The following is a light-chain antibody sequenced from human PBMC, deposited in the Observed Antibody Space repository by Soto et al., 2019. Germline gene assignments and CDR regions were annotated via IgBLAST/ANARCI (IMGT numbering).Light chain of an antibody. CDR3: QQYGSSPRT. J-gene: IGKJ2*01. Sequence: NVLTQSPGTLSLSPGERAALSCRASQSVSSSSLAWYQQKPGQAPRLLIYGASSRATGIPDRFSGSGSETDFNLTISRLEPEDFAVYYCQQYGSSPRTFGQGTKLEIK. V-gene: IGKV3-20*01. CDR2: GAS. CDR1: QSVSSSS.